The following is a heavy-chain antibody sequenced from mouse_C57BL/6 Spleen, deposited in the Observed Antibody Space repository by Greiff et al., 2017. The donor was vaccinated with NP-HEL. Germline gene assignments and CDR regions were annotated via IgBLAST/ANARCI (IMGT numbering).Heavy chain of an antibody. V-gene: IGHV1-64*01. CDR3: ARVTTVVATRDAMDY. D-gene: IGHD1-1*01. CDR2: IHPNSGST. Sequence: QVQLKQPGAELVKPGASVKLSCKASGYTFTSYWMHWVKQRPGQGLEWIGMIHPNSGSTNYNEKFKSKATLTVDKSSSTAYMQLSSLTSEDSAVYYCARVTTVVATRDAMDYWGQGTSVTVSS. CDR1: GYTFTSYW. J-gene: IGHJ4*01.